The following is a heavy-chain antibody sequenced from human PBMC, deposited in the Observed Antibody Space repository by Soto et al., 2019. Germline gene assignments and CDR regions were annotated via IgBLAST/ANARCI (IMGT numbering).Heavy chain of an antibody. CDR2: ISDGDGAT. Sequence: EVHLLESGGGLVQPGGSLRLSCAASGFAFSDYAMTWVRQAPGKGLEWVSDISDGDGATHYSDSVKGRFTISRDDSKNTLYLQMASLRAEDAAVYYCAKGRTFFDFWGQGTLVTVSS. J-gene: IGHJ4*02. D-gene: IGHD3-16*01. CDR1: GFAFSDYA. V-gene: IGHV3-23*01. CDR3: AKGRTFFDF.